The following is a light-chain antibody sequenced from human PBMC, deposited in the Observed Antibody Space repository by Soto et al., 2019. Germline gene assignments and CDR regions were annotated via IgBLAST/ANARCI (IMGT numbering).Light chain of an antibody. Sequence: DIQMTQSPPSLSASVGDRVTITCRASQGIRYFVAWYQQKPGKAPKLLIYAASTLQSGVPSRFSGSGSGTDFTLTINSLQPEDVATYSCQKYSSVPVFGPGTKVEIK. CDR3: QKYSSVPV. CDR1: QGIRYF. CDR2: AAS. J-gene: IGKJ3*01. V-gene: IGKV1-27*01.